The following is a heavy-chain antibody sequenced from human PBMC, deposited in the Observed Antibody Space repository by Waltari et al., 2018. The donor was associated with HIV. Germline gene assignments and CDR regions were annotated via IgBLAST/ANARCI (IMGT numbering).Heavy chain of an antibody. D-gene: IGHD3-10*01. Sequence: QVQLQQWGAGLLKPSETLSLTCAVYGGSFSGYYWSWIRQPPGKGLAWIGEINHGRSTNYTPHLKVGGTISEEASKNQFSLMLSSVTAADTAVYDCARLSFTMVRGVIITQNGNWFDPWGQGTLVTVSS. CDR3: ARLSFTMVRGVIITQNGNWFDP. J-gene: IGHJ5*02. V-gene: IGHV4-34*01. CDR2: INHGRST. CDR1: GGSFSGYY.